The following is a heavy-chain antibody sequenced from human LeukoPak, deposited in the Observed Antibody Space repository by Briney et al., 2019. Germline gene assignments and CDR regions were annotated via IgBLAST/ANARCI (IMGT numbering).Heavy chain of an antibody. CDR3: ARQETAVAGQFDY. CDR1: GYRFTSYW. D-gene: IGHD6-19*01. CDR2: IYPGDSDT. Sequence: GEPLKISCKGSGYRFTSYWIGWVRQMPGKGLEWMGIIYPGDSDTRYSPSFQGQVTISADKSISTAYLQWSSLKASDTAMYYCARQETAVAGQFDYWGQGTLVTVSS. V-gene: IGHV5-51*01. J-gene: IGHJ4*02.